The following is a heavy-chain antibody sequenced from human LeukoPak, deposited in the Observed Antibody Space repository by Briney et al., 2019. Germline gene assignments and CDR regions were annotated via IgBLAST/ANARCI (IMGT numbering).Heavy chain of an antibody. CDR3: ARVSRSYCFGDY. D-gene: IGHD1-26*01. J-gene: IGHJ4*02. CDR1: GFTFSSYS. CDR2: ISSSSSYI. V-gene: IGHV3-21*01. Sequence: PGGSLRLSCAASGFTFSSYSMNWVRQAPGKGLEWVSSISSSSSYIYYADSVKGRFTISRDNAKNSLYLQMNSLRAEDTAVYYCARVSRSYCFGDYWGQGTLVTVSS.